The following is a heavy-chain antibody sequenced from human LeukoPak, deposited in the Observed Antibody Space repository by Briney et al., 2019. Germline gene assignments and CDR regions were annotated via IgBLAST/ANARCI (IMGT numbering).Heavy chain of an antibody. CDR3: ARATVTNDYFDY. J-gene: IGHJ4*02. D-gene: IGHD4-17*01. V-gene: IGHV1-2*02. CDR1: GYTFTSYD. CDR2: INPNSGGT. Sequence: ASVKVSCKASGYTFTSYDINWVRQAPGQGLEWMGWINPNSGGTNYAQKFQGRVTMTRDTSISTAYMELSRLRSDDTAVYYCARATVTNDYFDYWGQGTLVTVSS.